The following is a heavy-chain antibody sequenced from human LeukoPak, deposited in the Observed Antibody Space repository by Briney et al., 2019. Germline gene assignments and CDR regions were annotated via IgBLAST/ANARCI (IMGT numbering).Heavy chain of an antibody. CDR3: ARMSGSRLPGY. V-gene: IGHV3-48*01. CDR1: GFTFSSHS. Sequence: GGSLRLSCVASGFTFSSHSMNWVRQAPGKGLEWVSYISSSSSARYYADSVKGRFTISRDDARNSLYLQMNSLRAEDTAAYYCARMSGSRLPGYWGQGTLVTVSS. D-gene: IGHD3-3*01. CDR2: ISSSSSAR. J-gene: IGHJ4*02.